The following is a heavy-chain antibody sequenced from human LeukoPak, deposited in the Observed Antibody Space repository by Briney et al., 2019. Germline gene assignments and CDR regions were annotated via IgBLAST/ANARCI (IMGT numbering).Heavy chain of an antibody. J-gene: IGHJ4*02. CDR1: GGTFSSYA. V-gene: IGHV1-69*04. Sequence: GSSVKVSSKASGGTFSSYAISWVRQAPGQGLEWMGRIIPILGIANYAQKFQGRVTITADKSTSTAYMELSSLRSEDTAVYYCARGDIAVAGTHFDYWGQGTLVTVSS. CDR3: ARGDIAVAGTHFDY. D-gene: IGHD6-19*01. CDR2: IIPILGIA.